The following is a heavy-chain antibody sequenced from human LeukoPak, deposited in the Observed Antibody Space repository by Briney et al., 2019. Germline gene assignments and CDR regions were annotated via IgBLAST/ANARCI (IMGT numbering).Heavy chain of an antibody. CDR3: ARAGVKWELLHHKIFDY. V-gene: IGHV4-39*07. CDR2: IYYSGST. J-gene: IGHJ4*02. Sequence: PSETLSLTCTVSGGSISSSSYYWGWIRQPPGKGLEWIGSIYYSGSTYYNPSLKSRVTISVDTSKNQFSLKLSSVTAADTAVYYCARAGVKWELLHHKIFDYWGQGTLVTVSS. CDR1: GGSISSSSYY. D-gene: IGHD1-26*01.